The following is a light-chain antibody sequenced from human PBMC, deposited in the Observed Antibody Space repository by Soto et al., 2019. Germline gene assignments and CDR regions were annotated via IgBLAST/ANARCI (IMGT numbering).Light chain of an antibody. CDR2: DAS. V-gene: IGKV3-11*01. Sequence: EIVLTQSPAALSLSPGGRATLSCMVSQSINIYLAWYQQKLGQAPRLLIYDASIRATGIPARFSGSGSGTDFTRTISSLEPEDFGVSYCQQRYSWPLTFGGGTKVDIK. CDR1: QSINIY. CDR3: QQRYSWPLT. J-gene: IGKJ4*01.